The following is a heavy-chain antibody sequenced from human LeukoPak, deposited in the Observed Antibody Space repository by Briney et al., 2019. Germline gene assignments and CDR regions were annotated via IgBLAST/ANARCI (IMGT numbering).Heavy chain of an antibody. CDR3: AKAFQIEMATIMGY. CDR1: GFTFSSYA. CDR2: ISGSGGST. Sequence: GGSLRLSCAASGFTFSSYAMSWVRQAPGKGLEWVSAISGSGGSTYYADSVKGWFTISRDNSKNTLYLQMNSLRAEDTAVYYCAKAFQIEMATIMGYWGQRTLVTVSS. D-gene: IGHD5-24*01. J-gene: IGHJ4*02. V-gene: IGHV3-23*01.